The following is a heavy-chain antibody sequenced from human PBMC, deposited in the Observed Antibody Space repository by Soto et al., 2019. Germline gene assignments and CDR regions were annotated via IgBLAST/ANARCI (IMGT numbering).Heavy chain of an antibody. CDR1: GGSISSGGYS. J-gene: IGHJ5*02. V-gene: IGHV4-30-2*01. Sequence: SETLSLTCAVSGGSISSGGYSWSWIRQPPGKGLEWIGYIYHSGSTYYNPSLKSRVTISVDRSKNQFSLELSSVTAADTAVYYCVRGGAQDNYFGPWGQGTLVTVSS. CDR2: IYHSGST. CDR3: VRGGAQDNYFGP.